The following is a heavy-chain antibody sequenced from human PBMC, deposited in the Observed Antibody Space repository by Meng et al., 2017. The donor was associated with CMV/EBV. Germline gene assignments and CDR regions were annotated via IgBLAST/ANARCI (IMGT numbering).Heavy chain of an antibody. V-gene: IGHV3-11*01. CDR2: ISSSGSTI. Sequence: GESLKISCAASGFTFSDYYMSWIRQAPGKGLEWVSYISSSGSTIYYADSVKGRFTISRDNSKNTLYLQMNSLRAEDTAVYYCARFHYYYGMDVWGQGTTVTVSS. J-gene: IGHJ6*02. CDR1: GFTFSDYY. CDR3: ARFHYYYGMDV.